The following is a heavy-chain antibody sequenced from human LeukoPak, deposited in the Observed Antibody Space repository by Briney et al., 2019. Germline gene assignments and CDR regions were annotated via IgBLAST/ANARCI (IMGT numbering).Heavy chain of an antibody. J-gene: IGHJ6*04. CDR2: IYFSGSTAYNPSSSGST. V-gene: IGHV4-38-2*02. Sequence: SETLSLTCTVSGYSVSRGYYWGWVRQPPGKGLECLGYIYFSGSTAYNPSSSGSTAYNPSLKSRLTISIDTSKNQFSLTLSSVTAADTAVYYCARYVYGKGMYVWGKGTTVTVSS. D-gene: IGHD4-17*01. CDR1: GYSVSRGYY. CDR3: ARYVYGKGMYV.